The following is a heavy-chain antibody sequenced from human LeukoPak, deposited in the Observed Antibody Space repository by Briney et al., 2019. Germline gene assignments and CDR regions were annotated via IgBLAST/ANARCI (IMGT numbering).Heavy chain of an antibody. D-gene: IGHD6-6*01. CDR1: GFTVSSKY. J-gene: IGHJ6*03. Sequence: GGSLRLSCAASGFTVSSKYMSWVRQAPGKGLEWVSVIWYDGSNKYYADSVKGRFTISRDNSKNTLYLQMNSLRAEDTAVYYCAKDLQQYSSSSGAMDVWGKGTTVTVSS. CDR2: IWYDGSNK. CDR3: AKDLQQYSSSSGAMDV. V-gene: IGHV3-33*06.